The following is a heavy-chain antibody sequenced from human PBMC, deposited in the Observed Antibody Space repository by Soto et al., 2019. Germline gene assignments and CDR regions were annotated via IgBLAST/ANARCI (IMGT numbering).Heavy chain of an antibody. CDR3: AKSPGMYYYDSSGYYHYDY. D-gene: IGHD3-22*01. CDR2: ISDNGGST. V-gene: IGHV3-23*01. CDR1: GFAFGNYW. J-gene: IGHJ4*02. Sequence: GGSLRLSCAASGFAFGNYWMNWVRQAPGKGLEWVSAISDNGGSTYYADSVKGRFTISRDNSKNTLYLQMNSLRAEDTAVYYCAKSPGMYYYDSSGYYHYDYWGQGTLVTVSS.